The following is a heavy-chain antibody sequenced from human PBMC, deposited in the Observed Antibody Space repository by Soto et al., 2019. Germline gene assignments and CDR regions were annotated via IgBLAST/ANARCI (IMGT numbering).Heavy chain of an antibody. V-gene: IGHV1-69*02. Sequence: GASVKVSCKASGGTFDIYTIGWVRQAPGQGLEWMGRINPIRGITNYAQKFQGRVTMTRDKSTSTVYMELSSLRSEDTAVYYCARTLASAGTDSWGQGTLVTVSS. J-gene: IGHJ4*02. CDR3: ARTLASAGTDS. D-gene: IGHD6-13*01. CDR1: GGTFDIYT. CDR2: INPIRGIT.